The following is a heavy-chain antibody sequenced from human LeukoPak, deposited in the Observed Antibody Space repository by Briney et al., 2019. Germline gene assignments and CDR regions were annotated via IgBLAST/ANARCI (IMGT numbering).Heavy chain of an antibody. D-gene: IGHD3-22*01. CDR1: GFTFSTYA. J-gene: IGHJ4*02. CDR2: ISGSGDST. Sequence: PGGSLRLSCAASGFTFSTYAMGWVRQAPGKGLEWVSAISGSGDSTYYADSVKGRFTISRDNSKNTLYLQMNSLRAEDTAVYYCAKDVRDTSGHYDYFDYWGQGTLVSVSS. V-gene: IGHV3-23*01. CDR3: AKDVRDTSGHYDYFDY.